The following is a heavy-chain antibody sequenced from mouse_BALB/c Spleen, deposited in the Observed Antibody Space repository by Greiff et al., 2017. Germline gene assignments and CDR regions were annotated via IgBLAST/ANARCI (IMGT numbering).Heavy chain of an antibody. J-gene: IGHJ2*01. V-gene: IGHV1-52*01. Sequence: QVQLQQPGAELVRPGASVKLSCKASGYTFTSYWMNWVKQRPEQGLEWIGRIDPYGSETHYHQKFKDKAILTVDKSSSTAYMQLSSLTSEDSAVYYCARGGLSTVVAPFDYWGQGTTLTVSS. CDR2: IDPYGSET. CDR1: GYTFTSYW. D-gene: IGHD1-1*01. CDR3: ARGGLSTVVAPFDY.